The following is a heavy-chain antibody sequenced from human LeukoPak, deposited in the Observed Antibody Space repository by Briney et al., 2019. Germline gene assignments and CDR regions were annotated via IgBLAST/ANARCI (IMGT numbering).Heavy chain of an antibody. CDR3: ARDRGYSYGNYFDY. CDR2: INPNSGGT. J-gene: IGHJ4*02. CDR1: GYTFTVYY. V-gene: IGHV1-2*02. D-gene: IGHD5-18*01. Sequence: ASVTVSFTASGYTFTVYYIHWVRQAPGQGHEWMGWINPNSGGTNYAQKFQGRVTMTRDTSISTAYMELSRLRSDDTAVYYCARDRGYSYGNYFDYWGQGTLVTVSS.